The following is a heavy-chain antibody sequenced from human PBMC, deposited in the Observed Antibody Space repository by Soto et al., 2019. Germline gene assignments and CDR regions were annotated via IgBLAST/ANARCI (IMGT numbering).Heavy chain of an antibody. CDR1: GGSISSSSYY. Sequence: QLQLQESGPGLLKPSETLSVTCTVSGGSISSSSYYWGWIRQPPGKGLEWIARIYYSGNTYYNPSLKSRVTISVDTSKNQFSLDLSSVTAADTAVYYCSRQRNDTFWSSYINWFDPWGQGTLVTVSP. CDR2: IYYSGNT. D-gene: IGHD3-3*01. J-gene: IGHJ5*02. CDR3: SRQRNDTFWSSYINWFDP. V-gene: IGHV4-39*01.